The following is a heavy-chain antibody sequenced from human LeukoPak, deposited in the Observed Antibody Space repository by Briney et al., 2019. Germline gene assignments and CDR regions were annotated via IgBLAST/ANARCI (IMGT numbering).Heavy chain of an antibody. Sequence: ASVKVSCKASGGTFSCYAISWVRQAPGQGLEWMGRIIPIFGIANYAQKFQGRVTITADKSTSTAYMELSSLRSEDTAVYYCARDGAGKVAVAGTLDYWGQGTLVTVSS. V-gene: IGHV1-69*04. D-gene: IGHD6-19*01. CDR2: IIPIFGIA. CDR3: ARDGAGKVAVAGTLDY. CDR1: GGTFSCYA. J-gene: IGHJ4*02.